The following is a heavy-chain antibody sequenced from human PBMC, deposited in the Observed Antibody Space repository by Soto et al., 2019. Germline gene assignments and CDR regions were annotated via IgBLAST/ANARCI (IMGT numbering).Heavy chain of an antibody. V-gene: IGHV3-23*01. CDR3: AKDKNSSGRKGAFDI. CDR2: ISGSGGST. J-gene: IGHJ3*02. D-gene: IGHD6-19*01. Sequence: GGSLRLSCATSGFTFSSYAMSWARQAPGKGLEWVSGISGSGGSTYYADSVKGRFTISRDNSKNTLYLQMNSLRAEDTAVYYCAKDKNSSGRKGAFDIWGQGTMVTVSS. CDR1: GFTFSSYA.